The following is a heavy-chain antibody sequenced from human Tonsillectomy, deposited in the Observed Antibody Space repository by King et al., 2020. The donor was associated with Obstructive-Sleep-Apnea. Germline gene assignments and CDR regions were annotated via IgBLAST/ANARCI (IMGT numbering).Heavy chain of an antibody. CDR2: IKIKTDGGTT. CDR1: GFTFSNAW. Sequence: VQLVESGGGLVKPGGSLRLSCAASGFTFSNAWMSWVRQAPGKGLEWVGRIKIKTDGGTTDYAEPGKGRFTISRDDSKNTLYLQMNSLKTEDTAVYYCTTDTGSYFDYWGQGTLVTVSS. J-gene: IGHJ4*02. V-gene: IGHV3-15*01. D-gene: IGHD3-10*01. CDR3: TTDTGSYFDY.